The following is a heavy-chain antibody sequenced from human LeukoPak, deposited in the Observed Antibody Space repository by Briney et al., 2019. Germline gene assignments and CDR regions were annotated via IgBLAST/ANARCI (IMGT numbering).Heavy chain of an antibody. CDR3: AIWMGNNGDFTGPLDY. D-gene: IGHD2-8*01. CDR2: ISSAGGNI. CDR1: GFTFRSYG. Sequence: GGSLRLSCAASGFTFRSYGLSWFRQAPGKGLEWVPYISSAGGNINYADSVKGRFIISRDNGKNSLYLQMNSLRAEDTAVYYCAIWMGNNGDFTGPLDYWGQGTLVTVSS. J-gene: IGHJ4*02. V-gene: IGHV3-48*01.